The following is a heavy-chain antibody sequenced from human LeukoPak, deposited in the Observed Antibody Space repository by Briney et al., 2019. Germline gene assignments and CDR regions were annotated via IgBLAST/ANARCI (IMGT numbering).Heavy chain of an antibody. CDR3: ARDRAGYYDSSGPLDY. CDR1: EFTFRTYA. CDR2: ISYDGSNK. Sequence: GGSLRLSCAASEFTFRTYAMHWVRQAPGKGLEWVAVISYDGSNKYYADSVKGRFTISRDNSKSTLYLQMNNLRADDTAVYSCARDRAGYYDSSGPLDYWGQGTLVTVSS. J-gene: IGHJ4*02. D-gene: IGHD3-22*01. V-gene: IGHV3-30-3*01.